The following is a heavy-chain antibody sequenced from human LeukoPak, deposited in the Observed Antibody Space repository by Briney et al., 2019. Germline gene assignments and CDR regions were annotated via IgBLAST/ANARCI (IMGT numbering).Heavy chain of an antibody. D-gene: IGHD3-3*01. J-gene: IGHJ4*02. CDR3: ARAGRFLEWLFPFLDY. CDR2: ISAAGDST. CDR1: GFTFSIYA. Sequence: GGSLRLSCAASGFTFSIYAMTWVRQAPGKGLEWVSSISAAGDSTNYADSVKGRFTISRDNSKSALYLQMNSLRAEDTAVYYCARAGRFLEWLFPFLDYWGQGTLVTVSS. V-gene: IGHV3-23*01.